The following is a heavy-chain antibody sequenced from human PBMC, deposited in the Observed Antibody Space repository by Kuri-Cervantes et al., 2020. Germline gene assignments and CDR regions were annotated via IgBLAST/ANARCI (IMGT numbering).Heavy chain of an antibody. J-gene: IGHJ4*02. D-gene: IGHD1-26*01. CDR1: GYTFTGYY. V-gene: IGHV1-2*02. CDR2: INPNSGGT. CDR3: ARGQVGAGGFDY. Sequence: ASVKVSCKASGYTFTGYYMHRVRQAPGQGLEWMGWINPNSGGTNYAQKFQGRVTMTRDTSISTAYMELSRLRSDDTAVYYCARGQVGAGGFDYWGQGTLVTVSS.